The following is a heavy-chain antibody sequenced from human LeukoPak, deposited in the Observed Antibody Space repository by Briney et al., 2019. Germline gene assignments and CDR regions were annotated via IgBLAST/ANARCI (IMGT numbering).Heavy chain of an antibody. CDR1: GGSISSSSYY. V-gene: IGHV4-39*07. CDR2: IYYSGST. J-gene: IGHJ3*02. CDR3: ARFGDGYKDTFDI. D-gene: IGHD5-24*01. Sequence: SETLSLTCTVSGGSISSSSYYWGWIRQPPGKGLEWIGSIYYSGSTYYNPSLKSRVTISVDTSKNQFSLKLSSVTAADTAVYYCARFGDGYKDTFDIWGQGTMVTVSS.